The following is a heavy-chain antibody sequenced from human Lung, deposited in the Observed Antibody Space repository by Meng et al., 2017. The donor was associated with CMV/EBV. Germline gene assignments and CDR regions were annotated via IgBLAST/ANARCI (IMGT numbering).Heavy chain of an antibody. CDR1: VWYFSGYF. Sequence: QVQLQQWGEGLLKPSETLAPTCIRSVWYFSGYFWNWLLQPPGKGLEWIGEINPTGSTNYNPSLKSRVIMSLDTFRNQFSLKLTPETAADTSLYYCARGIDYHDGVDYSGQGSLVTVSS. CDR2: INPTGST. D-gene: IGHD3-16*01. J-gene: IGHJ4*02. V-gene: IGHV4-34*02. CDR3: ARGIDYHDGVDY.